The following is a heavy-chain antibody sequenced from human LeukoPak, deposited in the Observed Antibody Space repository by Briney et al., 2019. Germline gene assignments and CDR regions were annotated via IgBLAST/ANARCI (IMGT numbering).Heavy chain of an antibody. Sequence: GGSLRLSCAASGFTFSSYAMSWVRQAPGKGLEWVSGISGSGGRTYYADSVKGRFTISRDNSKNTLYLQMNSLRADDTAVYYCAKDAVTALAGYYYYMDVWGKGTMVTVSS. CDR2: ISGSGGRT. CDR1: GFTFSSYA. V-gene: IGHV3-23*01. CDR3: AKDAVTALAGYYYYMDV. D-gene: IGHD6-19*01. J-gene: IGHJ6*03.